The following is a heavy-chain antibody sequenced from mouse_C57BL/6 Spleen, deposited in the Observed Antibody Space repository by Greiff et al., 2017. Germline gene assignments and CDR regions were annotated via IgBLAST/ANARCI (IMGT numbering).Heavy chain of an antibody. J-gene: IGHJ1*03. CDR2: IRLKSDNYAT. CDR3: THLTTLRYFDV. CDR1: GFTFSNYW. D-gene: IGHD1-1*01. V-gene: IGHV6-3*01. Sequence: EVKVEESGGGLVQPGGSMKLSCVASGFTFSNYWMNWVRQSPEKGLEWVAQIRLKSDNYATHYAESVKGRFTISRDDSKSSVYLQMNNLRAEDTGIYYCTHLTTLRYFDVWGTGTTVTVSS.